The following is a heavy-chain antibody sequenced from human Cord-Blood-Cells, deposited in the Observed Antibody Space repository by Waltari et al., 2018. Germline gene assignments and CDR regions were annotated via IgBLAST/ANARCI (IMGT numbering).Heavy chain of an antibody. V-gene: IGHV1-69*09. CDR2: IIPILGIA. J-gene: IGHJ3*02. CDR1: GGTFSSYA. CDR3: ARRGIAAAGDAFDI. D-gene: IGHD6-13*01. Sequence: QVQLVQSGAEVKKPGSSVKVSCKASGGTFSSYAIIWVRQAPGQGLEWMGRIIPILGIANYAQKFQGRVTITADKSTSTAYMELSSLRSEDTAVYYCARRGIAAAGDAFDIWGQGTMVTVSS.